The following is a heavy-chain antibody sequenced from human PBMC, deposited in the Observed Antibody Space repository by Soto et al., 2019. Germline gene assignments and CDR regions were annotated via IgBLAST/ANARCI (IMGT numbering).Heavy chain of an antibody. CDR1: GYTFTTYA. V-gene: IGHV1-3*01. J-gene: IGHJ6*02. Sequence: GASVKVSCKTSGYTFTTYAIHWVRQAPGQRLEWMGWINPNNGNTKYAQKFQGRFTITRDSSASTAYMELSRLRSDDTAVYYCARVTSRSPDTAMVRDYYYGMDVWGQGTTVTVSS. CDR3: ARVTSRSPDTAMVRDYYYGMDV. CDR2: INPNNGNT. D-gene: IGHD5-18*01.